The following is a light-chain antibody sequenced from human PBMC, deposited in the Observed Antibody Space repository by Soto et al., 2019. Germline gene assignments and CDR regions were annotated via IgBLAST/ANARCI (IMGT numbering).Light chain of an antibody. CDR2: AAS. V-gene: IGKV1-12*01. Sequence: DIQMTQSPSSVSASVGDRVTITCRASQGISSWLAWYQQKPGKAPKLLIYAASSLQSGVPSRFSGSGSGTDFTLTISRLEPEDFAVYYCQHYGASPYTFGQGTELEIK. CDR3: QHYGASPYT. CDR1: QGISSW. J-gene: IGKJ2*01.